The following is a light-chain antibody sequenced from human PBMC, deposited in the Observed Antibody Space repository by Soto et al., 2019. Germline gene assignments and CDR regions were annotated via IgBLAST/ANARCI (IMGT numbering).Light chain of an antibody. Sequence: QSVLTQPPSASGTPGQRVTISCSGSSSNIGSNYVYWYQQLPGTAPKLLIYRNNQRPSGVPDRFSGSKSGTSASLAISGLRSEDEAAYDCAAWDDSLSGVVFGGGTQLTVL. CDR3: AAWDDSLSGVV. V-gene: IGLV1-47*01. CDR2: RNN. CDR1: SSNIGSNY. J-gene: IGLJ2*01.